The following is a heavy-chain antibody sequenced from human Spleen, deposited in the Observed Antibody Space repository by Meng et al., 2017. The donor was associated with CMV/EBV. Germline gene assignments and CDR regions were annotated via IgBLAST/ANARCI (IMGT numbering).Heavy chain of an antibody. J-gene: IGHJ5*02. CDR2: IYYSGST. CDR3: VRDPGYCTSVNCQGVDP. V-gene: IGHV4-59*12. Sequence: SETLSLTCTVSAGSISSYYWSWIRQPPGKGLEWIGYIYYSGSTYYNPSLKSRVTISVDTSKNQFSLNLSSVTAADTAVYYCVRDPGYCTSVNCQGVDPWGQGTLVTVSS. D-gene: IGHD2-8*02. CDR1: AGSISSYY.